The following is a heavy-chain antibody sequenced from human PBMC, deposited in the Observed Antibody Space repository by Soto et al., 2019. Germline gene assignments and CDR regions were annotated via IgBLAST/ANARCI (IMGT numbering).Heavy chain of an antibody. D-gene: IGHD3-9*01. CDR3: ARARGGGLRYFDWLQYFDY. J-gene: IGHJ4*02. CDR2: IHDSGST. V-gene: IGHV4-4*02. CDR1: GGSIGSSNW. Sequence: SETLSLTCAVSGGSIGSSNWWSWVRQSPGKGLEWIGEIHDSGSTNYSPSLKSRVTISLDKSKNQFSLNLSSVTAADTAVYYCARARGGGLRYFDWLQYFDYWGQGTLVTVSS.